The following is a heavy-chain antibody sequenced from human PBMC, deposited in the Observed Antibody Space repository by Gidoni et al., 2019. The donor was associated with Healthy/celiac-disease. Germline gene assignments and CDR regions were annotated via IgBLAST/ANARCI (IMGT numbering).Heavy chain of an antibody. CDR3: ARIRIAARPYYYYGMDV. CDR2: IDWDDDK. Sequence: QVTLRESGPALVKPTQTLTLTCTFSGFSLSTSGMCVSWIRQPPGKALEWLALIDWDDDKYYSTSLKTRLTISKDTSKNQVVLTMTNMDPVDTATYYCARIRIAARPYYYYGMDVWGQGTTVTVSS. D-gene: IGHD6-6*01. CDR1: GFSLSTSGMC. J-gene: IGHJ6*02. V-gene: IGHV2-70*01.